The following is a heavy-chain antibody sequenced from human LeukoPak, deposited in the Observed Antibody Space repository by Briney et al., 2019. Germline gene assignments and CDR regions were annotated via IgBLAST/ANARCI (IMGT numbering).Heavy chain of an antibody. J-gene: IGHJ4*02. D-gene: IGHD4/OR15-4a*01. CDR3: ARASFMVVSGGDY. Sequence: GGSLRLSCAASGFTFSSYSMNWVRQAPGKGLEWVSSISSSSYIYYADSVKGRFTISRDNAKNSLYLQMNSLRAEDTAVYYCARASFMVVSGGDYWGQGTLVTVSS. CDR2: ISSSSYI. CDR1: GFTFSSYS. V-gene: IGHV3-21*01.